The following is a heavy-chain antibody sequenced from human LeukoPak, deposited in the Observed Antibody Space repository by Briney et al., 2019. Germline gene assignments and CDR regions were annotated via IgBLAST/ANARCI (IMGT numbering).Heavy chain of an antibody. J-gene: IGHJ4*02. Sequence: SETLSLTCTVSGGSISSYYWSWIRQPPGTGLEWIGSISYTGTTYYNPSLKSRLTISADRSKNQFSLKLTSVTAADTAVYYCARRRIVATIDYWGQGTLVTVSS. CDR1: GGSISSYY. V-gene: IGHV4-39*01. CDR2: ISYTGTT. CDR3: ARRRIVATIDY. D-gene: IGHD5-12*01.